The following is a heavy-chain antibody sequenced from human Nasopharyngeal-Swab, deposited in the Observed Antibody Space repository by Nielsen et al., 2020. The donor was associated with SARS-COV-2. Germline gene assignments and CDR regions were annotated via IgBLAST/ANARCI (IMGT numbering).Heavy chain of an antibody. CDR3: ASLLWFGELPSDYYYYGMDV. CDR1: GFTFSDYY. J-gene: IGHJ6*02. V-gene: IGHV3-11*04. Sequence: GASLKISCAASGFTFSDYYMSWIRQAPGKGLEWVSYISSSGSTIYYADSVKSRFTISRDNAKNSLYLQMNSLRAEDTAVYYCASLLWFGELPSDYYYYGMDVWGQGTTVTVSS. CDR2: ISSSGSTI. D-gene: IGHD3-10*01.